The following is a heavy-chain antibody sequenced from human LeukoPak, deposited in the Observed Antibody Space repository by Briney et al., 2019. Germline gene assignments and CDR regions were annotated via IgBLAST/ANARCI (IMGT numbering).Heavy chain of an antibody. V-gene: IGHV4-34*01. J-gene: IGHJ4*02. D-gene: IGHD1-1*01. CDR2: INHSGST. CDR3: AREGLGTGYYFDY. CDR1: GGSFSGYY. Sequence: SETLSLTCAVYGGSFSGYYWSWIRQPPGKGLEWIGEINHSGSTNYNPSLKSRATISVDTSKNQFSLKLSSVTAADTAVYYCAREGLGTGYYFDYWGQGTLVTVSS.